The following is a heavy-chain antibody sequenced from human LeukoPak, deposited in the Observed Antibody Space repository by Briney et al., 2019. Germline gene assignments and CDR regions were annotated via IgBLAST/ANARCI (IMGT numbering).Heavy chain of an antibody. J-gene: IGHJ5*02. CDR1: GFTFTTYC. CDR2: IMQDGYEI. Sequence: PGGSLRLSCAASGFTFTTYCMSWVRQARGGGVECVAYIMQDGYEIFCVDSVKGRFTISRDNAKNSLYLQMNSLRVEDTAVYYCAREFPGSGSENWFDPWGQGTLVTVSS. CDR3: AREFPGSGSENWFDP. V-gene: IGHV3-7*01. D-gene: IGHD3-10*01.